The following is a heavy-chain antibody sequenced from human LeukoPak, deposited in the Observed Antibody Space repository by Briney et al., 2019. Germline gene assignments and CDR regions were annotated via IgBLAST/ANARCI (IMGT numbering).Heavy chain of an antibody. CDR2: IYYRGST. V-gene: IGHV4-59*01. J-gene: IGHJ6*02. Sequence: SETLSLTCSVSGGSISSYYWSWIRPPPGNGLEWNGYIYYRGSTNYNPHLMRRVTISVDKSKNQFSLKLSSVTAADTAGYYCARDRAVVVPAATENYCHYYGMDVGGQGTTVTVSS. CDR1: GGSISSYY. CDR3: ARDRAVVVPAATENYCHYYGMDV. D-gene: IGHD2-2*01.